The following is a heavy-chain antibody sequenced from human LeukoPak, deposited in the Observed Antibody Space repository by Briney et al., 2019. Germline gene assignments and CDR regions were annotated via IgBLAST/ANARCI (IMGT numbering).Heavy chain of an antibody. CDR2: IYHGETT. J-gene: IGHJ4*02. CDR3: ASNWSDFDY. CDR1: GGSISSSSHY. V-gene: IGHV4-39*07. Sequence: SETLSLTCTVSGGSISSSSHYWGWIRQPPGRGLEWIGSIYHGETTYYNPSLKTRLTISSDTSKNQFSLKLSSVTAADTAVYYCASNWSDFDYWGQGILVTVSS. D-gene: IGHD1-1*01.